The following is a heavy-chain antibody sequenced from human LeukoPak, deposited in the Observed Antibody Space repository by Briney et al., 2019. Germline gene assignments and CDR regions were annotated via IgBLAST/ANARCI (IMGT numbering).Heavy chain of an antibody. CDR2: IDTHIGNT. V-gene: IGHV1-18*01. CDR1: GYTFAQYG. D-gene: IGHD6-19*01. Sequence: ASVKVSCKASGYTFAQYGISWVRQAPGQGPEWMGWIDTHIGNTYYAQKFQGRVAMTADISTTTASMELRSLRSDDTAVYYCARRGRPIEYPSGWYGDFDYWGQGTLVTVSS. CDR3: ARRGRPIEYPSGWYGDFDY. J-gene: IGHJ4*02.